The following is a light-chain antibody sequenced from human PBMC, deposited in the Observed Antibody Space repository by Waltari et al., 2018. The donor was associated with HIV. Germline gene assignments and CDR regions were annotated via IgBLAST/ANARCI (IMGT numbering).Light chain of an antibody. V-gene: IGLV1-51*01. CDR1: SSNFGNSF. CDR3: GTWDSSLGAGV. Sequence: QSVLTQPPSVSAAPGQKVTISCSGSSSNFGNSFVSWYQHLPGAAPKLLIYDNNKRPSGISDRFSGSKSGTAATLAITGLQTGEEADYYCGTWDSSLGAGVFGGGTRLTVL. CDR2: DNN. J-gene: IGLJ3*02.